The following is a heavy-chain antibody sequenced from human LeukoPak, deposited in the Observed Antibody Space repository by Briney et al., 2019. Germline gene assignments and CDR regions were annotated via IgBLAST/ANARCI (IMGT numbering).Heavy chain of an antibody. CDR3: ARTPVATPGNNWFDP. J-gene: IGHJ5*02. V-gene: IGHV4-59*08. D-gene: IGHD4-23*01. CDR1: GGSISSYY. Sequence: SETLSLTCTVSGGSISSYYWSWIRQPPGKGLEWIGYIYYSGSTNYNPSLKSRVTISVDTSKNQFSLKLSSVTAADTAVYYCARTPVATPGNNWFDPWGQGTLVTVSS. CDR2: IYYSGST.